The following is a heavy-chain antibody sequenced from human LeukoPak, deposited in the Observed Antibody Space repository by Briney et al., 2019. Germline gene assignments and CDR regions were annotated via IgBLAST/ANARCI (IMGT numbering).Heavy chain of an antibody. CDR2: ISWNSGSI. D-gene: IGHD6-19*01. CDR3: AKDAGIAVAGTLDY. CDR1: GFTFDDYA. Sequence: PGGSLRLSCAASGFTFDDYAMHWVRQAPGKGLEWASGISWNSGSISYADSVKGRFTISRDNAKNSLYLQMNSLRAEDTALYYCAKDAGIAVAGTLDYWGQGTLVTVSS. V-gene: IGHV3-9*01. J-gene: IGHJ4*02.